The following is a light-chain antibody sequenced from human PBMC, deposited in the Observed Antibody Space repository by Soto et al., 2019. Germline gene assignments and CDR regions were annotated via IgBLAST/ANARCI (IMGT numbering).Light chain of an antibody. CDR2: NNN. V-gene: IGLV1-44*01. J-gene: IGLJ2*01. CDR3: AAWDDSLNGHVV. CDR1: SSNIGSNT. Sequence: QSVLTQPPSASGTPGQRVTISCSGSSSNIGSNTVNWYQQLPGTAPKLLIYNNNQRPSGVPDRFSGSKSGTSASLAISGLQSEDEADYYSAAWDDSLNGHVVFGGGTKLTVL.